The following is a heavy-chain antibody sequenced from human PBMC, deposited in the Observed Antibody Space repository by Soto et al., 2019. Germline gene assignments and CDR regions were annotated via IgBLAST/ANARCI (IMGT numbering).Heavy chain of an antibody. V-gene: IGHV4-61*01. D-gene: IGHD6-19*01. CDR2: IYYSGST. J-gene: IGHJ6*02. Sequence: PSETLSLTCTVSGGSVSSGSYYWSWIRQPPGKGLEWIGYIYYSGSTNYNPSLKSRVTISVDTSKNQFSLRLSSVTAADTAVYYCARAPSYSSGWPRPHYYYYYGMDVWGQGTTVTVSS. CDR3: ARAPSYSSGWPRPHYYYYYGMDV. CDR1: GGSVSSGSYY.